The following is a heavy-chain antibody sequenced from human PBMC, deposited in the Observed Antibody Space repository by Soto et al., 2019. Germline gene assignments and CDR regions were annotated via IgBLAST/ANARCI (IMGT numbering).Heavy chain of an antibody. D-gene: IGHD2-15*01. V-gene: IGHV4-38-2*01. Sequence: SETLSLTCAVSGYSISSGYYWGWIRQPPGKGLEWIGSIYHSGSTYYNPSLKSRVTISVETSKNQFSLKLSSVTAADTAVYYCARGGGCSGGSCYFDYWGQGTLGTVSS. J-gene: IGHJ4*02. CDR1: GYSISSGYY. CDR3: ARGGGCSGGSCYFDY. CDR2: IYHSGST.